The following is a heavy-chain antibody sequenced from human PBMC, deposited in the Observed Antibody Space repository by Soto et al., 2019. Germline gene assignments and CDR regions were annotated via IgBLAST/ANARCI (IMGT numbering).Heavy chain of an antibody. CDR1: GYIFTTYS. Sequence: QVQLVQSGAEMKRPGASVNLSCKASGYIFTTYSIHWVRQTAGQGLEWMAKVDPRDGSTGYAQKFRGRVSMAWDTSTGTVSMEVSSLTSDDTATYYCARVRSSGREFDYWGQGTQVTVSS. D-gene: IGHD6-25*01. V-gene: IGHV1-46*01. J-gene: IGHJ4*02. CDR2: VDPRDGST. CDR3: ARVRSSGREFDY.